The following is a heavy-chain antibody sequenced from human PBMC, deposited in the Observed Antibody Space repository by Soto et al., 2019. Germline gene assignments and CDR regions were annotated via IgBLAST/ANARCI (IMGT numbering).Heavy chain of an antibody. Sequence: PGGSLRLSCAASGFTFSSYSMNWVRQAPGKGLEWVSSISSSSSYIYYADSVKGRFTISRDNAKNSLYLQMNSLRAEDTAVYYCATSYSYGDYYYYGMDVWGQGTTVTVSS. CDR3: ATSYSYGDYYYYGMDV. CDR2: ISSSSSYI. CDR1: GFTFSSYS. D-gene: IGHD5-18*01. J-gene: IGHJ6*02. V-gene: IGHV3-21*01.